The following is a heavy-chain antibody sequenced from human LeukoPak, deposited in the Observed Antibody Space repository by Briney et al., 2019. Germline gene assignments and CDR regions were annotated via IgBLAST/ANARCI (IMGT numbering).Heavy chain of an antibody. CDR3: ARELKRYWSSTSCTREGAFDI. Sequence: GGSLRLSCAASGFPFSSYAMHWVREAPGKGLEYVSAISSNGGSAHYANSVKGRFTISRDNSKNTLYPQMSSLRGEDMAVYYCARELKRYWSSTSCTREGAFDIWGQGTMVTVSS. CDR2: ISSNGGSA. D-gene: IGHD2-2*01. V-gene: IGHV3-64*01. CDR1: GFPFSSYA. J-gene: IGHJ3*02.